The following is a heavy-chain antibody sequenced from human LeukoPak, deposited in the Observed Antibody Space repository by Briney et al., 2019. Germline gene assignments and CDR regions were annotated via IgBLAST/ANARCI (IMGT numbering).Heavy chain of an antibody. D-gene: IGHD5-18*01. CDR3: AKAPVYSYGLWYFDY. CDR2: ISGSGGST. CDR1: GFTFSSYA. Sequence: HPGGSLRLSCAASGFTFSSYAMSWVRQAPGKGLEWVSAISGSGGSTYYADSVKGRFTISRDNSKNTLYLQMNSLRAEDTAVYYCAKAPVYSYGLWYFDYWGQGTLVTVSS. J-gene: IGHJ4*02. V-gene: IGHV3-23*01.